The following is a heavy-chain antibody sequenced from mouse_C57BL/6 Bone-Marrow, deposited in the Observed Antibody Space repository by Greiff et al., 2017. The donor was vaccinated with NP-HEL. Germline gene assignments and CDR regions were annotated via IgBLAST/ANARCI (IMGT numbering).Heavy chain of an antibody. CDR2: IYPGDGDT. V-gene: IGHV1-80*01. Sequence: VQLQQSGAELVKPGASVKISCKASGYAFSSYWMNWVKQRPGTGLEWIGQIYPGDGDTNYNGKFKGKATLTADKSSSTAYMQLSSLTSADSAVYFCARERVSTTVVAHWYFDVWGTGTTVTVSS. CDR1: GYAFSSYW. J-gene: IGHJ1*03. CDR3: ARERVSTTVVAHWYFDV. D-gene: IGHD1-1*01.